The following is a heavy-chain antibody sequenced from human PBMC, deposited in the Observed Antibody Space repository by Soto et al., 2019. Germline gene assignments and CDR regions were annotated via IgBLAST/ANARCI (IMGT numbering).Heavy chain of an antibody. D-gene: IGHD1-26*01. CDR2: ISSSSNTI. J-gene: IGHJ6*02. CDR3: GKGRSYYYYYGVDV. V-gene: IGHV3-48*01. Sequence: TGGSLRLSCAASGFTFSSYSMNWVRQAPGKGLQWISYISSSSNTIYYADSVKGRFTISRDNSKSTLYLQMNSLRAEDTAVYYCGKGRSYYYYYGVDVWGQGTTVTVSS. CDR1: GFTFSSYS.